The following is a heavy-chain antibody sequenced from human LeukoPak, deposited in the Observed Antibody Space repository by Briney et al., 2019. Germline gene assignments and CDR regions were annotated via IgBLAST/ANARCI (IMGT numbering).Heavy chain of an antibody. V-gene: IGHV1-8*01. CDR2: MNPNSGNT. Sequence: ASVKVSCKASGYTFTSYDINWVRQATGQGLEWMGWMNPNSGNTGYAQKFQGRVTMTRNTSISTAYMELSSLRSEDTAVYYCARVYDSSGYYSSNFDYWGQGTLVTVSS. CDR1: GYTFTSYD. J-gene: IGHJ4*02. CDR3: ARVYDSSGYYSSNFDY. D-gene: IGHD3-22*01.